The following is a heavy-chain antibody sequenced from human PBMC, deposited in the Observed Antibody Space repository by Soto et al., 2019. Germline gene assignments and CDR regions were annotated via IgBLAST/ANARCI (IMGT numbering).Heavy chain of an antibody. J-gene: IGHJ6*02. CDR2: INPDGGGT. Sequence: QVQLVQSGAEVKKPGASVKVSCKASGYTFTSYYMHWVRLAPGQGLEWMGIINPDGGGTSYAQQFQGRVIMTRDTSTSTVYMEMSSLRSEDTAVYYGAVGGNYLGMDVWGQGTTVTVSS. CDR1: GYTFTSYY. V-gene: IGHV1-46*01. CDR3: AVGGNYLGMDV.